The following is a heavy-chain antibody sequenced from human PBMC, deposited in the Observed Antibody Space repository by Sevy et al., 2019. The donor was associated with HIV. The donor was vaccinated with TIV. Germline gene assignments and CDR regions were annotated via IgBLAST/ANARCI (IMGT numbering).Heavy chain of an antibody. CDR2: IIPILGTV. D-gene: IGHD6-19*01. CDR3: ARGGGNGWYYFDY. Sequence: ASVKVSCKASGGTFSSYGISWVRQAPGQGLEWMGGIIPILGTVNYAQQFQGRVTITADESTKTTYMGLSSLRSEDTAVYYCARGGGNGWYYFDYWGQETLVTVSS. J-gene: IGHJ4*02. V-gene: IGHV1-69*13. CDR1: GGTFSSYG.